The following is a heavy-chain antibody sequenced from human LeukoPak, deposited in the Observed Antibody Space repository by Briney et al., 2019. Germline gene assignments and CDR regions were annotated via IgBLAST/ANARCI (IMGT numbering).Heavy chain of an antibody. CDR2: TSYSEGT. V-gene: IGHV4-31*03. CDR3: ATADWESFYFDS. J-gene: IGHJ4*02. CDR1: GGSVSRGGYY. Sequence: SETLSLTCTVSGGSVSRGGYYWNWNRQHPGKGLVWTGFTSYSEGTYYNPSLMSRITISVDRSQKQFYLKMRDVTAADTAVYFCATADWESFYFDSWGQGVLVAVSS. D-gene: IGHD1-26*01.